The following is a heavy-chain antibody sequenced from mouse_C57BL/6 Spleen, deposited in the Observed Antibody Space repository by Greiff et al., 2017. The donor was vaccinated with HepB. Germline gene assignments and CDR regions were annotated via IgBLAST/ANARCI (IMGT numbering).Heavy chain of an antibody. Sequence: EVMLVESGGGLVKPGGSLKLSCAASGFTFSSYAMSWVRQTPEKRLEWVATISDGGSYTYYPDNVKGRFTISRDNAKNNLYLQMSHLKSEDTAMYYCAREGPYYERGAWFAYWGQGTLVTVSA. J-gene: IGHJ3*01. CDR2: ISDGGSYT. V-gene: IGHV5-4*01. CDR3: AREGPYYERGAWFAY. CDR1: GFTFSSYA. D-gene: IGHD1-1*01.